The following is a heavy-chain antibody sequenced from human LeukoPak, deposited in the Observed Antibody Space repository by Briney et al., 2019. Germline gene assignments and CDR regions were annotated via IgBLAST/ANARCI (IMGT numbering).Heavy chain of an antibody. D-gene: IGHD3-22*01. CDR3: ATDQESYYDDSGYYTYFDP. CDR1: GGSFSGYY. CDR2: INHSGGT. Sequence: PSETLSLTCAVYGGSFSGYYWSWIRQPPGKGLEWIGEINHSGGTNYNPSLESRVTISVDTSKNQLSLKLSSVTAADTAVYYCATDQESYYDDSGYYTYFDPWGQGTLVAVSS. J-gene: IGHJ5*02. V-gene: IGHV4-34*01.